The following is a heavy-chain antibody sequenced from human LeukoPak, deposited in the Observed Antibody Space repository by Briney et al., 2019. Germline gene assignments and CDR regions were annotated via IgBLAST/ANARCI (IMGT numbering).Heavy chain of an antibody. CDR3: ARLNCGGDCYSPYYYYGMDV. CDR2: IYSGGST. D-gene: IGHD2-21*02. CDR1: GFTVSSNY. V-gene: IGHV3-53*01. Sequence: SGGSLRLSCAASGFTVSSNYMSWVRQAPGKGLEWVSVIYSGGSTYYADSVKGRFTISRDNSKNTLYLQMNSLRAEDTAVYYCARLNCGGDCYSPYYYYGMDVWGQGTTVTVSS. J-gene: IGHJ6*02.